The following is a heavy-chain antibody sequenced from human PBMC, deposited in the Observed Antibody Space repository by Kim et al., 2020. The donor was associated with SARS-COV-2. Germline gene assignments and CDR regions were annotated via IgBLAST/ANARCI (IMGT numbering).Heavy chain of an antibody. Sequence: GGSLRLSCAASGFTFNSYAIYWVRQAPGKGLEWVSSISGSGANTYYADSVKGRFTISRDNSKNTLYLQMSSLRAEDTAIYYCAQPKIDYWGQGTLVTVSS. J-gene: IGHJ4*02. V-gene: IGHV3-23*01. CDR2: ISGSGANT. CDR3: AQPKIDY. CDR1: GFTFNSYA.